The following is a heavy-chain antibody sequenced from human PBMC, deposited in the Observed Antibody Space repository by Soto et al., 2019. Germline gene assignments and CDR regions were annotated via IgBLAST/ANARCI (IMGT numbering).Heavy chain of an antibody. J-gene: IGHJ4*02. Sequence: QVQLQESGPGLVKPSQTLSLTCTVSGGSISSGDYYWSWIRQPPGKGLEWIGYIYYSGSTYYYPSLKGRVTISVDPSQLPLPLNLRSVTAADTGVYYCARSDLELRIWGQGTLLTVSS. CDR3: ARSDLELRI. V-gene: IGHV4-30-4*01. D-gene: IGHD1-7*01. CDR2: IYYSGST. CDR1: GGSISSGDYY.